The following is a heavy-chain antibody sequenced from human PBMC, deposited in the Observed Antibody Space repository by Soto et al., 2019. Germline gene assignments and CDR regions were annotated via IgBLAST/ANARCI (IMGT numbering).Heavy chain of an antibody. Sequence: PSETLSLTCTVSGGSISSYYWSWIRQPPGKGLEWIGYIYYSGSTNYNPSLKSRVTISVDTSKNQFSLKLSSMTAADTALYYCARLNWDSVYWGRGTLVTVSS. CDR1: GGSISSYY. V-gene: IGHV4-59*08. CDR2: IYYSGST. D-gene: IGHD1-7*01. CDR3: ARLNWDSVY. J-gene: IGHJ4*02.